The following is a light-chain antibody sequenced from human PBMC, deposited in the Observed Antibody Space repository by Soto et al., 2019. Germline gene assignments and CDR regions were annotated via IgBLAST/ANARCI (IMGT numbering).Light chain of an antibody. V-gene: IGKV1-33*01. Sequence: DIQMTQSPSSLSASVGDRVTITCQASHDINNFLNWYQQKPGKAPKVLISDASNLEIGVPSRFSGSGSGTDFTFTISSLLPEDIATYYCQQNDNVPLTFGGGTKVEIK. J-gene: IGKJ4*01. CDR1: HDINNF. CDR2: DAS. CDR3: QQNDNVPLT.